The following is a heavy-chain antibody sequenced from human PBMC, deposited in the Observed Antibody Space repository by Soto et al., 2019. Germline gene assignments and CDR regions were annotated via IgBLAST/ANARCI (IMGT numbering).Heavy chain of an antibody. CDR1: GFTFSTYA. V-gene: IGHV3-23*01. D-gene: IGHD4-17*01. CDR3: AHPRGYGVFDAYDI. J-gene: IGHJ3*02. CDR2: ISASGDGT. Sequence: GGSLRLSCAASGFTFSTYAMSWVRQAPGKGLEWVSAISASGDGTYSADSVKGRFTISRDNSMNALYLQMSSLRIEDTAVYYCAHPRGYGVFDAYDIWGQGTRVTVSS.